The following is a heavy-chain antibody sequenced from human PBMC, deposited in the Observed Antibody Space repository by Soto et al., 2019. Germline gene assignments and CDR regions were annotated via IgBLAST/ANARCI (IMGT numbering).Heavy chain of an antibody. CDR3: AQPRGPLDY. J-gene: IGHJ4*02. CDR2: ISYDGSNK. Sequence: GGSLRLSCAASGFTFSSYGMHWVRQAPGKGLEWVAVISYDGSNKYYADSVKGRFTISRDNSKNTLYLQMNSLRAEDTAVYYCAQPRGPLDYWGQGTLVTVSS. D-gene: IGHD2-2*01. CDR1: GFTFSSYG. V-gene: IGHV3-30*03.